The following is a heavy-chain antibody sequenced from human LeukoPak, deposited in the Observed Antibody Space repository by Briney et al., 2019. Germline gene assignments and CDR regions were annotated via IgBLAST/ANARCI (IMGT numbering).Heavy chain of an antibody. CDR2: IYYSGST. CDR3: ARTIAAAGTHAFDI. D-gene: IGHD6-13*01. V-gene: IGHV4-59*08. CDR1: GGSISSYY. Sequence: SETLSLTCTVSGGSISSYYWSWIRQPPGKGLEWIGYIYYSGSTNYNPSLKSRVTISVDTSKNQFSLKLSSVTAADTAVYYCARTIAAAGTHAFDIWGQGTMVTVSS. J-gene: IGHJ3*02.